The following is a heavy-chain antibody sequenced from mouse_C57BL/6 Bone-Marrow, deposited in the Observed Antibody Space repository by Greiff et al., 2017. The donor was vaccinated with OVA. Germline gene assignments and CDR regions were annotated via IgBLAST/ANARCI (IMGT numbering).Heavy chain of an antibody. J-gene: IGHJ2*01. CDR2: IYPRSGNT. CDR1: GYTFTSYG. D-gene: IGHD3-3*01. CDR3: AREGTLYYFDY. Sequence: QVQLKESGAELARPGASVKLSCKASGYTFTSYGISWVKQRTGQGLEWIGEIYPRSGNTYYNEKFKGKATLTADKSSSTAYMELRSLTSEDSAVYYCAREGTLYYFDYWGQGTTLTVSS. V-gene: IGHV1-81*01.